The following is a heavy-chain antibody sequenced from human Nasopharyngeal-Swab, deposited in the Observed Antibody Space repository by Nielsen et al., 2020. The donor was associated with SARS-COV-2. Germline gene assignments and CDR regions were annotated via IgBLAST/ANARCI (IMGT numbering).Heavy chain of an antibody. D-gene: IGHD3-10*01. Sequence: GESLKISCAASGFTFSSYGMHWVRQAPGKGLEWVAVISYDGSNKYYADSVKGRFTISRDNSKNTLYLQMNSLRAEDTAVYYCARDPDITVVWGPPRAHFGMDVWGQGTTVTVSS. CDR1: GFTFSSYG. CDR2: ISYDGSNK. J-gene: IGHJ6*02. CDR3: ARDPDITVVWGPPRAHFGMDV. V-gene: IGHV3-30*03.